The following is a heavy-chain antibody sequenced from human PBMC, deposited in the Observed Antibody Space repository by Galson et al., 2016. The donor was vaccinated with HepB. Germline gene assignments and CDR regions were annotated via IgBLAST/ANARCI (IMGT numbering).Heavy chain of an antibody. J-gene: IGHJ4*02. CDR2: TSGHNGDA. Sequence: SVKVSCKASGYTFRNYGISWVRRAPGQGLEWLGWTSGHNGDAKYAQKFQGRVTLTTDTSTSTAFMEVRRLRSDDTAYYYCARAASSGWYQVFDYWGQGTLVTVYS. CDR1: GYTFRNYG. CDR3: ARAASSGWYQVFDY. D-gene: IGHD6-19*01. V-gene: IGHV1-18*01.